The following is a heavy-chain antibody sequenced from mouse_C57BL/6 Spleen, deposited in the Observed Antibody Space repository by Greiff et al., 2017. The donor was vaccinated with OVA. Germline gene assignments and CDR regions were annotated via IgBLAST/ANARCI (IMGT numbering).Heavy chain of an antibody. D-gene: IGHD2-5*01. Sequence: VQLQQPGAELVKPGASVKMSCKASGYTFTSYWITWVKQRPGQGLEWIGDIYPGSGSTNYNEKFKSKATLTVDTSSSTAYMQLSSLTSEDSAVYYCARQDYSNYEAMDYWGQGTSVTVSS. V-gene: IGHV1-55*01. CDR3: ARQDYSNYEAMDY. CDR1: GYTFTSYW. CDR2: IYPGSGST. J-gene: IGHJ4*01.